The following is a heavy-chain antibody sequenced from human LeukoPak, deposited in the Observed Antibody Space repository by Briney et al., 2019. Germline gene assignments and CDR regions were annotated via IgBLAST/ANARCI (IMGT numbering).Heavy chain of an antibody. Sequence: GGSLRLSCAASGFIFSSYSLNWVRQAPGKGLEWVSYINSDSSTIHYADSVKGRFTISRDNSKNTLYLQMNSLRAEDTAVYYCARVRAAVGGFYYFDYWGQGTLVTVSS. CDR3: ARVRAAVGGFYYFDY. J-gene: IGHJ4*02. CDR1: GFIFSSYS. CDR2: INSDSSTI. V-gene: IGHV3-48*01. D-gene: IGHD6-25*01.